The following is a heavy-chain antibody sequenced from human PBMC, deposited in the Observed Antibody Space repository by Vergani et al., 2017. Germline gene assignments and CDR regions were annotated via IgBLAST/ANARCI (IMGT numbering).Heavy chain of an antibody. CDR3: ARGDSSSGRRWIDDCFDP. Sequence: QEQLVQSGAEVKKPGASVKVSCKASGYTFTGYYMHWVRQAPGQGLEWMGWINPHSGGTKYAQKFQGRVTMTRDTSISTTYMELSSLRSDDTAVYYCARGDSSSGRRWIDDCFDPWGQGTLVTVSS. D-gene: IGHD6-6*01. V-gene: IGHV1-2*02. J-gene: IGHJ5*02. CDR2: INPHSGGT. CDR1: GYTFTGYY.